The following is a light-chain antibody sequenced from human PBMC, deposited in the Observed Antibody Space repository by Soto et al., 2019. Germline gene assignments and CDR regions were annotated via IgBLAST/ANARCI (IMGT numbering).Light chain of an antibody. CDR1: SSDVGGYNY. J-gene: IGLJ2*01. CDR2: EVS. Sequence: QSALTQPASVSGSLGQSISISCAGTSSDVGGYNYVSWYQQHPGKAPKIMIFEVSNRPSRVSRRFSGSKSDNTASLTIYGLQAEDEADYYCSSYTCGSTLVVFGGGTKLTVL. CDR3: SSYTCGSTLVV. V-gene: IGLV2-14*01.